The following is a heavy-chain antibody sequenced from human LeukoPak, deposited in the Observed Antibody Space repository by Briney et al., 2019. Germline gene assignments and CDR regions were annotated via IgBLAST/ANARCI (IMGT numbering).Heavy chain of an antibody. CDR1: GGSISSYY. CDR2: IYYSGST. Sequence: SETLSLTCTVSGGSISSYYWSWIRQPPGKGLEWIGYIYYSGSTNYNPSLKSRVTISVDTSKNQFYMKLSSVTAADTAVDYCARGGGAGIAVADTSGAFDIWGQGTMVTVSS. J-gene: IGHJ3*02. V-gene: IGHV4-59*01. CDR3: ARGGGAGIAVADTSGAFDI. D-gene: IGHD6-19*01.